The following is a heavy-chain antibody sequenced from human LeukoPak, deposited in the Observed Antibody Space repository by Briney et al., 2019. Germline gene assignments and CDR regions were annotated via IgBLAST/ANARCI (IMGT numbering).Heavy chain of an antibody. CDR2: ISSTNTYI. D-gene: IGHD4-17*01. Sequence: GGSLRLSCAASGFTFSSYSMNWVRQAPGKGLEWVSSISSTNTYIYYADSVKGRFTVSRDIAESSLYLQMDSLRVEDSAVYYCARGSEDYGDYGKSFDYWGQGTLVTVSS. J-gene: IGHJ4*02. CDR3: ARGSEDYGDYGKSFDY. CDR1: GFTFSSYS. V-gene: IGHV3-21*01.